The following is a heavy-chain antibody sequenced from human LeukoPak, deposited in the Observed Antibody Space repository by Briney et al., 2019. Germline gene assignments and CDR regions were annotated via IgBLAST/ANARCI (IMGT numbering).Heavy chain of an antibody. CDR1: GFTLSNYW. Sequence: GGSLRLSCAASGFTLSNYWMTWVRQAPGKGLEWVANIKQDGSEKYYVDSVKGRFTISRDNAKSSLYLQMNSLRAEDTAVYYCARSSSGYYQYLDYWGQGTLVTVSS. J-gene: IGHJ4*02. V-gene: IGHV3-7*01. CDR3: ARSSSGYYQYLDY. D-gene: IGHD3-22*01. CDR2: IKQDGSEK.